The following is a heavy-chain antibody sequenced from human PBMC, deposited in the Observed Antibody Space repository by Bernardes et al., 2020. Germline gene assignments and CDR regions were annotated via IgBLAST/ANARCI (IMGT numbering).Heavy chain of an antibody. CDR1: GYTFTNSA. J-gene: IGHJ5*02. V-gene: IGHV1-18*01. Sequence: SVKVSCKASGYTFTNSAIIWVRQAPGQGLEWMGWISAYNGNTDYAQNFQGKVTMTTDTFTSTAYMELRSLRSDDTAVYYCARDRGASGSRNWFDPWGQGTLVTVSS. D-gene: IGHD1-26*01. CDR2: ISAYNGNT. CDR3: ARDRGASGSRNWFDP.